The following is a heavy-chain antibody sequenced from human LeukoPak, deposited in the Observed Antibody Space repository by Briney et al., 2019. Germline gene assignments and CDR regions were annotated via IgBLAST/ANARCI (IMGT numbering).Heavy chain of an antibody. Sequence: GGSPRLSCAASGFTFSSYSMNWVRQAPGKGLEWVSSISSSSSYIYYADSVKGRFTISRDNAKNSLYLQMNSLRAEDTAVYYCARDGDSSSWSDYWGQGTLVTVSS. CDR2: ISSSSSYI. J-gene: IGHJ4*02. CDR1: GFTFSSYS. D-gene: IGHD6-13*01. CDR3: ARDGDSSSWSDY. V-gene: IGHV3-21*01.